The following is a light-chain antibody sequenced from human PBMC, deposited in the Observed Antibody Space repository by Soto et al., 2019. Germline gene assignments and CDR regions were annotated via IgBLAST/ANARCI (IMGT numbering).Light chain of an antibody. Sequence: EIVLTQSPGTLSLSQGERATLSCRASQSVSSSYLAWYQQKPGQAPRLLIYGASSRATGIPDRFSGSGSGTDFTLTISRLELEDFAVYYCQQYGSSPPITFGQGTRLEIK. CDR3: QQYGSSPPIT. J-gene: IGKJ5*01. CDR1: QSVSSSY. CDR2: GAS. V-gene: IGKV3-20*01.